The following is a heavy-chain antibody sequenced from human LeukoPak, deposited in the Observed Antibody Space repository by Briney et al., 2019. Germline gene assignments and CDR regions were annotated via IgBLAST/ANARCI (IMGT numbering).Heavy chain of an antibody. V-gene: IGHV3-53*01. CDR1: GFTFSSYA. J-gene: IGHJ6*02. CDR2: IYSGGST. CDR3: ARYDSYYYGMDV. Sequence: PGGSLRLSCAASGFTFSSYAMSWVRQAPGKGLEWVSVIYSGGSTYYADSVKGRFTISRDNSKNTLYLQMNSLRAEDTAVYYCARYDSYYYGMDVWGQGTTVTVSS.